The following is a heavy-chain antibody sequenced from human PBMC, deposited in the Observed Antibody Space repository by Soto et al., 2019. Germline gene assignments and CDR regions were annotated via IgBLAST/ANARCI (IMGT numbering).Heavy chain of an antibody. CDR2: IIPILGIA. Sequence: QVQLVQSGAEVKKPGSSVKVSCKASGGTFSSYTISWVRQAPGQGLEWMGRIIPILGIANYAQKFQGRVTITADKSTSTAYMERSSLRSEDTAVYYCAREVDSSGYYFDYWGQGTRVTVSS. D-gene: IGHD3-22*01. J-gene: IGHJ4*02. CDR1: GGTFSSYT. CDR3: AREVDSSGYYFDY. V-gene: IGHV1-69*08.